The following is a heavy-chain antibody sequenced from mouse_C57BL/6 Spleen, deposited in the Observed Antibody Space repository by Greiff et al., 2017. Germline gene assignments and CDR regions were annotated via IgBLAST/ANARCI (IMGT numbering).Heavy chain of an antibody. J-gene: IGHJ4*01. CDR2: INPSTGGT. V-gene: IGHV1-42*01. CDR1: GYSFTGYY. D-gene: IGHD2-14*01. CDR3: AKGTVKAAGAMDY. Sequence: EVQLQQSGPELVKPGASVKISCKVSGYSFTGYYMNWVKQSPEKSLEWIGVINPSTGGTTYNQKFKAKATLTVDKSSSTAYMQLKSLTSEDSAVYYCAKGTVKAAGAMDYWGQGTSVTVSS.